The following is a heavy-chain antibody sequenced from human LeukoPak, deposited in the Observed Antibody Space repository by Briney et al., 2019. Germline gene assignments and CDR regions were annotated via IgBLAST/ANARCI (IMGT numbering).Heavy chain of an antibody. J-gene: IGHJ4*02. CDR2: VSTSGST. V-gene: IGHV4-61*02. CDR1: GASISSGSYY. D-gene: IGHD1-26*01. CDR3: ARGSLGADY. Sequence: SQTLSLTCTVSGASISSGSYYWSWIRQPAGTGLEWIGRVSTSGSTNYNPSLQSRVTISVDTSKNQFSLKLTSVTAADTAVYFCARGSLGADYWGQGTLVTVSS.